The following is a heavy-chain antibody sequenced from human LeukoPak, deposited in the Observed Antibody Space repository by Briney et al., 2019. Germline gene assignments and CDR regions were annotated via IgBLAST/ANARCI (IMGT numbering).Heavy chain of an antibody. CDR2: ISYDGSNK. CDR1: GFTFSNAW. Sequence: GGSLRLSCAASGFTFSNAWMSWVRQAPGKGLEWVAVISYDGSNKYYADSVKGRFTISKDNSKNTLYLQMNSLRAEDTAVYYCARESSRGLELEDWGQGTLVTVSS. CDR3: ARESSRGLELED. V-gene: IGHV3-30*03. J-gene: IGHJ4*02. D-gene: IGHD1-7*01.